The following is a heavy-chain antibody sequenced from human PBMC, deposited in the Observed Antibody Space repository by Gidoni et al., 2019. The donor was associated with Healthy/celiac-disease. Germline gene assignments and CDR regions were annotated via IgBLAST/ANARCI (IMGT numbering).Heavy chain of an antibody. CDR1: GGSFSGYY. V-gene: IGHV4-34*01. Sequence: QVQLQQWGAGLLKPSETLSLTCAVYGGSFSGYYWSWIRQPPGKGLEWIGEINHSGSTNYNPSLKSRVTISVDTSKNQFSLKLSSVTAADTAVYYCARGRVVPAGYFDYWGQGTLVTVSS. D-gene: IGHD2-2*01. J-gene: IGHJ4*02. CDR2: INHSGST. CDR3: ARGRVVPAGYFDY.